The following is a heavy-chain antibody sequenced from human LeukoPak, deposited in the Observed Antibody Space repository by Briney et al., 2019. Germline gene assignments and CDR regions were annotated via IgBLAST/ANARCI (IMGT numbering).Heavy chain of an antibody. D-gene: IGHD6-6*01. V-gene: IGHV4-34*01. CDR1: GGSFSGYY. J-gene: IGHJ4*02. CDR3: ARGKTRTSIAPLRSRLEYYFDY. CDR2: INHSGST. Sequence: SETLSLTCAVYGGSFSGYYWSWIRQPPGKGLEWIGEINHSGSTNYNPSLKSRVAISVDTSKNQFSLKLSSVTAADTAVYYCARGKTRTSIAPLRSRLEYYFDYWGQGSLVTVSS.